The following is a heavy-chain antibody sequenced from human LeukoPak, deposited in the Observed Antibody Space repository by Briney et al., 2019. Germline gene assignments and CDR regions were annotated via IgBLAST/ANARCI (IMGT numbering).Heavy chain of an antibody. J-gene: IGHJ4*02. Sequence: PSETLSLTCAVYGGSFSGYYWSWIRQPPGKGLEWIGEINHSGGTNYNPSLKSRVTISVDTSKNQFSLKLSSVTAADTAVYYCARTPRYYYGSGSYYIFDYWSQGTLVTVSS. D-gene: IGHD3-10*01. CDR1: GGSFSGYY. CDR3: ARTPRYYYGSGSYYIFDY. V-gene: IGHV4-34*01. CDR2: INHSGGT.